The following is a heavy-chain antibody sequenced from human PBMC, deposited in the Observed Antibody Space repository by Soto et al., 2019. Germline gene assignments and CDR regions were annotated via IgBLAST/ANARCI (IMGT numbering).Heavy chain of an antibody. CDR3: VRAAARGDD. D-gene: IGHD3-10*01. V-gene: IGHV3-74*03. CDR2: INTDGSST. J-gene: IGHJ4*02. CDR1: GFSFSGYW. Sequence: EVPLVESGGGLVQPGGSLRLSCAASGFSFSGYWMHWVRQAPGKGLVWVSRINTDGSSTKYADSVKGRFTISRDNAKNTLYLQMNSLGVEDTAVYFCVRAAARGDDWSQGTLVTVSS.